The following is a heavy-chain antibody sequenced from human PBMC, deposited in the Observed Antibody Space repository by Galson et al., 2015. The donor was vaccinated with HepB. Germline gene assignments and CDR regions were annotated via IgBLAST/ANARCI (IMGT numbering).Heavy chain of an antibody. V-gene: IGHV1-46*03. CDR2: INPSGGST. CDR1: GYKFTSYY. Sequence: SVKVSCKASGYKFTSYYMHWVRQAPGQGLEWMGIINPSGGSTDYAQKFRGRLTMTRDTSTSTVFMELSSLRSEDTAMYYCARANYYNSSGLYFDYWGQGALVTVSS. J-gene: IGHJ4*02. D-gene: IGHD3-22*01. CDR3: ARANYYNSSGLYFDY.